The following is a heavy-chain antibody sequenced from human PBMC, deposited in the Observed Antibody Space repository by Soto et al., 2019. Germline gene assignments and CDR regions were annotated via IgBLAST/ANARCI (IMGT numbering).Heavy chain of an antibody. CDR3: ARVFVDFGAVTRVNYYGMDV. CDR1: AFTFSSYG. Sequence: QLRLVESGGGVVQPGRSLRLSCAASAFTFSSYGMHWVRQAPGKGLEWVTVISYDGSNKVYADSVKGRFTISRDNSKNMLYLQMNSLRAEDTAVYYCARVFVDFGAVTRVNYYGMDVWGQGTTVIVSS. D-gene: IGHD3-3*01. V-gene: IGHV3-30-3*01. CDR2: ISYDGSNK. J-gene: IGHJ6*02.